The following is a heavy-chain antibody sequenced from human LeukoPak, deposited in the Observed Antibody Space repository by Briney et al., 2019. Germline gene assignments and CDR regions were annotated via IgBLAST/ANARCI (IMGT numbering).Heavy chain of an antibody. Sequence: ASVTVSCKVSGYTLTELSMHWVRQAPGKGLEWMGGFDPEDGETIYAQKFQGRVTMTEDTSTDTAYMELSSLRSEDTAVYYCATAHPLICGGDCYTQGDYWGQGTLVTVSS. J-gene: IGHJ4*02. D-gene: IGHD2-21*02. CDR3: ATAHPLICGGDCYTQGDY. V-gene: IGHV1-24*01. CDR2: FDPEDGET. CDR1: GYTLTELS.